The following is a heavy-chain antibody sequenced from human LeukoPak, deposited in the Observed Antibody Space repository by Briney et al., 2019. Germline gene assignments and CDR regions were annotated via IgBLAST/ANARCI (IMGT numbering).Heavy chain of an antibody. D-gene: IGHD3-22*01. Sequence: GGSLRLSCAASGFTFSSYGMHWVRQAPGKGLEWVAVIWYDGSNKYYADSVKGRFTISRDNSKNTLYLQMNSLRAEDTAAYYCARDFWYDYYDSSGYPDYWGQGTLVTVSS. J-gene: IGHJ4*02. V-gene: IGHV3-33*01. CDR2: IWYDGSNK. CDR1: GFTFSSYG. CDR3: ARDFWYDYYDSSGYPDY.